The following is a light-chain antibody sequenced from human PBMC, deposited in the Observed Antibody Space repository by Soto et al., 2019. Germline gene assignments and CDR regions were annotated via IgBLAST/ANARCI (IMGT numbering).Light chain of an antibody. CDR2: EVS. V-gene: IGLV2-14*01. J-gene: IGLJ1*01. CDR3: SSYSISTAYL. CDR1: SSDVGGYDY. Sequence: QSALTQPASVSGSPGQSITISCTGTSSDVGGYDYVSWYQLHPGKAPKLMVFEVSNRPSGVSYRFSGSKSGNTASLTISGLQDEDEAAYFCSSYSISTAYLFGTGTKLTVL.